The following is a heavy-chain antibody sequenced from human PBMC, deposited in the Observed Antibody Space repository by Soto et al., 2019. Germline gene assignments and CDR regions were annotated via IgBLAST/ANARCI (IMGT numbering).Heavy chain of an antibody. CDR3: AGTKARGYSGYRFRGGAFDI. Sequence: PSETLSLTCTVSGGSISSGDYYWSWIRQPPGKGLEWIGYIYYSGSTYYNPSLKSRVTISVDTSKNQFSLKLSSVTAADTAVYYCAGTKARGYSGYRFRGGAFDIWGQATIVTVSS. D-gene: IGHD5-12*01. J-gene: IGHJ3*02. CDR1: GGSISSGDYY. CDR2: IYYSGST. V-gene: IGHV4-30-4*01.